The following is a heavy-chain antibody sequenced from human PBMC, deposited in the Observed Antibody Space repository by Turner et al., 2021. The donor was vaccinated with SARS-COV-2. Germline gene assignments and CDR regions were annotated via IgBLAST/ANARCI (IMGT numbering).Heavy chain of an antibody. J-gene: IGHJ4*02. V-gene: IGHV3-23*01. CDR2: ISGSGGRT. CDR3: AKVYSYAVLDY. Sequence: EVQLLESGGGLVQPGGSLRLFCAASGFAFSTYGMSWVRQAPGKGVEWCASISGSGGRTHYVDSVKGRFTISRDNSKNTVYLQMNSLRTEDTAVYYCAKVYSYAVLDYWGQGTLLTVSS. CDR1: GFAFSTYG. D-gene: IGHD5-18*01.